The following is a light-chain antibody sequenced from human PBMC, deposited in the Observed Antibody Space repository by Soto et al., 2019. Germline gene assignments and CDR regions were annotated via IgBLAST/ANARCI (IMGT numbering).Light chain of an antibody. J-gene: IGLJ2*01. Sequence: QSVLTQPASVSGSPGQSITISCTGTSSDIGGYNYVSWYQQHPGKAPKLIIFDVSNRPSGVSNRFSGSKSGNTASLTISGLQAEDGADYYCSSYTTSNTVDLFGAGTKVTVL. CDR1: SSDIGGYNY. CDR3: SSYTTSNTVDL. CDR2: DVS. V-gene: IGLV2-14*01.